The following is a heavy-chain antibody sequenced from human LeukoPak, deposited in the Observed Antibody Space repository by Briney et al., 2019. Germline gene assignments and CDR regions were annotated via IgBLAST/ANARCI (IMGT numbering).Heavy chain of an antibody. Sequence: GRSLRLSCAASGFTFSSYGMHWVRQAPGKGLEWVAVIWYDGSNKYYADSVKGRFTISRDNSKNTLYLQMNSLRAEDTAVYYCARDRSWQLGPFDHWGQGTLVTVSS. CDR1: GFTFSSYG. CDR2: IWYDGSNK. D-gene: IGHD6-6*01. V-gene: IGHV3-33*01. J-gene: IGHJ4*02. CDR3: ARDRSWQLGPFDH.